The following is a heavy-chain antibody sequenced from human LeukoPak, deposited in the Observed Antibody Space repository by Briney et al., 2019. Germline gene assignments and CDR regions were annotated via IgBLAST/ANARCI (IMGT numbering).Heavy chain of an antibody. CDR3: ARHVAASVWFDP. J-gene: IGHJ5*02. CDR2: INPNNGGT. D-gene: IGHD2-21*01. CDR1: GYTFTGYH. V-gene: IGHV1-2*02. Sequence: ASVKVSCKASGYTFTGYHLHWVRQAPGQGLEWMGWINPNNGGTYYAQTFQGRVTMTRDTSISTAYMEVSRLRSDDTAIYYCARHVAASVWFDPWGREPWSPSPQ.